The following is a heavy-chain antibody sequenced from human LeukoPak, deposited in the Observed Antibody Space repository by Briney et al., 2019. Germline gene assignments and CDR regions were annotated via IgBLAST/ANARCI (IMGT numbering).Heavy chain of an antibody. V-gene: IGHV3-48*04. CDR3: AGGGATSFDY. J-gene: IGHJ4*02. CDR2: ISFSNSTL. Sequence: GGSLRLSCAASGFNVSYYSMNWVRQAPGKGLEWVSYISFSNSTLYYADSVRGRFTISRDNAKNSLSLQMNSLRTEDTAVYYCAGGGATSFDYWGQGILVTVSS. D-gene: IGHD5-12*01. CDR1: GFNVSYYS.